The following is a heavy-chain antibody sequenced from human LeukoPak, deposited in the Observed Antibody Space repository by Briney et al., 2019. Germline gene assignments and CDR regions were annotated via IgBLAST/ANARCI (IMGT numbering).Heavy chain of an antibody. CDR3: ARTLVGANPFDY. CDR2: IIPIFGTA. V-gene: IGHV1-69*13. CDR1: GGTFSSYA. D-gene: IGHD1-26*01. Sequence: GAPVNVSCKASGGTFSSYAISWVRQAPGQGLEWMGGIIPIFGTANYAQKFQGRVTITADESTSTAYMELSSLRSEDTAVYYCARTLVGANPFDYWGQGTLVTVSS. J-gene: IGHJ4*02.